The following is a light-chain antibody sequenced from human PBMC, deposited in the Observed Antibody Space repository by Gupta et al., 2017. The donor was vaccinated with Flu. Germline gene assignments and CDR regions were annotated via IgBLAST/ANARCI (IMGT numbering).Light chain of an antibody. V-gene: IGKV3D-20*01. CDR2: DAS. J-gene: IGKJ1*01. CDR1: PSVSGSY. Sequence: EIVLTPSPATLSLSPGERATLSCGASPSVSGSYLAWYQQKPCLAPSLLIYDASNRATGIPDRFSGSGSGTDFTLTISRLEPDDCAVYYCQQYGTSPTTFGQGTKVEIK. CDR3: QQYGTSPTT.